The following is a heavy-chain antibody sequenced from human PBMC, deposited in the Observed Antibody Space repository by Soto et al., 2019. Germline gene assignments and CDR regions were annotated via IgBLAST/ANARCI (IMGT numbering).Heavy chain of an antibody. J-gene: IGHJ4*02. Sequence: QVTLKESGPTLVRPTQTLTLTCTFSGFSLSTNGVGVGWIRQPPGKALEWLALIYWDDDHRYSPSMKTRLTITKDTSRNQVVMTMTKLDPADTATYYCAREIYSCTNFDSWGQGTLVTVS. CDR1: GFSLSTNGVG. CDR3: AREIYSCTNFDS. D-gene: IGHD6-13*01. V-gene: IGHV2-5*02. CDR2: IYWDDDH.